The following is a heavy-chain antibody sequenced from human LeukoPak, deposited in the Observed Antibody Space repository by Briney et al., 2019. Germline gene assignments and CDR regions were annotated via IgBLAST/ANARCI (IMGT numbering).Heavy chain of an antibody. Sequence: SVKVSCKASGGTSSSYAISWVRQAPGQGLEWMGGIIPIFGTVNYAQKFQGRVTITADESTSTAYMELSSLRSEDTAVYYCARGNMVRGEDHYYYYYGMDVWGQGTTVTVSS. CDR1: GGTSSSYA. V-gene: IGHV1-69*13. D-gene: IGHD3-10*01. CDR2: IIPIFGTV. J-gene: IGHJ6*02. CDR3: ARGNMVRGEDHYYYYYGMDV.